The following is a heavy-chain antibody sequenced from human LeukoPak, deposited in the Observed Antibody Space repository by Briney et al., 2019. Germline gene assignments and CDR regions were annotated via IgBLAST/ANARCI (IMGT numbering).Heavy chain of an antibody. D-gene: IGHD6-6*01. CDR3: ARTSYSSSSFPFDY. CDR2: IYYSGST. J-gene: IGHJ4*02. Sequence: PSEALSLTCTVSGGSISSYYWSWIRQPPGKGLEWIGYIYYSGSTNYNPSLKSRVTISVDTSKNQFCLKLSSVTAADTAVYYCARTSYSSSSFPFDYWGQGTLVTVSS. V-gene: IGHV4-59*01. CDR1: GGSISSYY.